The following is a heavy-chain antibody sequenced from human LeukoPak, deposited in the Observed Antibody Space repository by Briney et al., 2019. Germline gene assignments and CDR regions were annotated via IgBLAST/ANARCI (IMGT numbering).Heavy chain of an antibody. Sequence: SETLSLTCTVSGGSISSYYWSWIRQPPGKGLEWIGYIYYSGSTNYNPSLKSRVTISVDTSKNQFSLKLSSVTAADTAVYHCARLPAMASPYYYYYGVDVWGQGTTVTVSS. CDR1: GGSISSYY. V-gene: IGHV4-59*08. CDR3: ARLPAMASPYYYYYGVDV. CDR2: IYYSGST. J-gene: IGHJ6*02.